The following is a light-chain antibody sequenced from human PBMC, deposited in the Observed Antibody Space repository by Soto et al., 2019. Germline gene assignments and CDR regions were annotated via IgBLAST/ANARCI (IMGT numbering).Light chain of an antibody. CDR2: KVS. CDR1: ESLVYTDGNTY. V-gene: IGKV2-30*01. J-gene: IGKJ1*01. CDR3: MQGTDWPPT. Sequence: VMTQSPLSLPVTLGQPASISCRSNESLVYTDGNTYLSWLQQRPGQSLRRLIYKVSDRDSGVPDRFSASESGTDFTLKISRVEAEDVGVYYCMQGTDWPPTFGQGTKVEIK.